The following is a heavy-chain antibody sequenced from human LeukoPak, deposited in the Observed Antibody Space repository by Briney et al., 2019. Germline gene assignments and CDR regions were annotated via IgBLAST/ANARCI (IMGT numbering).Heavy chain of an antibody. V-gene: IGHV3-30*02. CDR3: AKCLVPGGYYGGFDY. D-gene: IGHD3-22*01. Sequence: QPGGSLRLSCAASGFTFSSYGMHWVRQAPGKGLEWVAFIRYDGSNKYYADSVKGRFTISRDNSKNTLYLQMNSLRAEDTAVYYCAKCLVPGGYYGGFDYWGQGTLVTVSS. J-gene: IGHJ4*02. CDR1: GFTFSSYG. CDR2: IRYDGSNK.